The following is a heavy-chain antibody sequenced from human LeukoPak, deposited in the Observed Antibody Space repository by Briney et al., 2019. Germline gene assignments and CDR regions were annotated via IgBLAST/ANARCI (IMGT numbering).Heavy chain of an antibody. D-gene: IGHD7-27*01. J-gene: IGHJ4*02. CDR1: GLTFSDHY. V-gene: IGHV3-11*04. CDR2: ITNSGTDM. Sequence: GGSLRLSCAASGLTFSDHYMSWFRQAPGKGLEWISYITNSGTDMEYADSVKGRFTISRDNAKNSLFLRMKSLRAEDTAVYFCGRGHWGIDYWGQGTLVTVSS. CDR3: GRGHWGIDY.